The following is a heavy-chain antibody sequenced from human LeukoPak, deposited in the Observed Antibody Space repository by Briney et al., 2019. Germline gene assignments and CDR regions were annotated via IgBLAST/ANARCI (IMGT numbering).Heavy chain of an antibody. CDR1: GGTFISYA. V-gene: IGHV1-69*13. D-gene: IGHD6-19*01. CDR3: ASTRSEQWLVSGYWFDP. CDR2: IIPIFGTA. Sequence: GASVKVSCKASGGTFISYAISWVRQAPGQGLEWMGGIIPIFGTANYAQKFQGRVTITADESTSTAYMELSSLRSEDTAVYYCASTRSEQWLVSGYWFDPWGQGTLVTVSS. J-gene: IGHJ5*02.